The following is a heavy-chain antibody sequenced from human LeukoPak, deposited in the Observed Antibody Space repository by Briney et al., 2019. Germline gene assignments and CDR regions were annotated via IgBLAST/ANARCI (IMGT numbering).Heavy chain of an antibody. CDR1: GGSISSGSYY. V-gene: IGHV4-39*07. Sequence: SETLSLTCTVSGGSISSGSYYWGWIRQPPGKGLEWIGSIYYSGSTYYKPSLKSRVTISLDTSKNQFSLKLSSVTAADTAVYYCAREGRYRYGYNEYHSYMDIWGKGTTVTVSS. J-gene: IGHJ6*03. CDR2: IYYSGST. CDR3: AREGRYRYGYNEYHSYMDI. D-gene: IGHD5-24*01.